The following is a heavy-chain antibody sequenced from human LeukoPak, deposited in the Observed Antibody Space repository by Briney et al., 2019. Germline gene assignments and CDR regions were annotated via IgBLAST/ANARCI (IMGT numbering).Heavy chain of an antibody. V-gene: IGHV7-4-1*01. D-gene: IGHD2-15*01. CDR3: ASELPLFGEGYCSGGSCYSRWFDP. CDR1: GYTFTSYA. CDR2: INTNTGNP. Sequence: GASVKVSCKASGYTFTSYAMNWVRQAPGQGLEWMGWINTNTGNPTYAQGFTGRFVFSLDTSVSTAYLQICSLKAEDTAVSYCASELPLFGEGYCSGGSCYSRWFDPWGQGTLVTVSS. J-gene: IGHJ5*02.